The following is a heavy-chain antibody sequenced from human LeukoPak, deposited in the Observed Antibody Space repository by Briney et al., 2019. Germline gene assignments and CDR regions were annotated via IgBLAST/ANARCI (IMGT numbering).Heavy chain of an antibody. CDR2: IYYSGST. CDR3: ARGDPYYNGSGSYRDNWFDP. CDR1: GGSISSSSYY. V-gene: IGHV4-39*07. D-gene: IGHD3-10*01. J-gene: IGHJ5*02. Sequence: SETLSLTCTVSGGSISSSSYYWGWIRQPPGKGLEWIGSIYYSGSTYYNPSLKSRVTISVDTSKNQFSLKLSSVTAADTAVYYCARGDPYYNGSGSYRDNWFDPWGQGTLVTVSS.